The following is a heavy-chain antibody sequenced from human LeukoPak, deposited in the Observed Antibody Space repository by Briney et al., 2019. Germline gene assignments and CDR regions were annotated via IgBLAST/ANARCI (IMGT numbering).Heavy chain of an antibody. J-gene: IGHJ3*02. CDR2: IIPIFGTS. D-gene: IGHD1-26*01. Sequence: GASVKVSCKASGGTFSSYAISWVRQPPAQGLAWLGGIIPIFGTSNYAQKFQGRVTITTDESTSTAYMELSSLRCEDTAVYYCASGGSHGDDAFDIWGQGTMVTVSS. CDR3: ASGGSHGDDAFDI. V-gene: IGHV1-69*05. CDR1: GGTFSSYA.